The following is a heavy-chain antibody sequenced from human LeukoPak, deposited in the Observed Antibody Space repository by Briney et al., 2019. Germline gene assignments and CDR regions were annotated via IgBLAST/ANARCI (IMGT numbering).Heavy chain of an antibody. Sequence: GGSLRLSCAASGFTVSSNYLSWVRQAPGKGLEWVSVIDSGGSTYYADSVKGSFTISRDNSKNTLHLQMSSLRADDTAVYYCVKSGTWADFDSWGQGTLVTVSS. CDR3: VKSGTWADFDS. CDR1: GFTVSSNY. V-gene: IGHV3-66*01. D-gene: IGHD1-26*01. J-gene: IGHJ4*02. CDR2: IDSGGST.